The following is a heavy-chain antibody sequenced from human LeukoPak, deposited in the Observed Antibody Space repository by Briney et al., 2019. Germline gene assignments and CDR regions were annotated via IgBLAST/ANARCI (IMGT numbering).Heavy chain of an antibody. D-gene: IGHD2-21*02. J-gene: IGHJ3*02. Sequence: KCGESLKISCKGSGYSFTDYWIGWVRQMPGKGLEWMGIIDPRDSDTRYSPSFQGQVTISADKSVSTAYLQWSSLKASDTAMYYCARPADYCGADCQGAFDIWGQGTMVTVSS. CDR1: GYSFTDYW. CDR3: ARPADYCGADCQGAFDI. V-gene: IGHV5-51*01. CDR2: IDPRDSDT.